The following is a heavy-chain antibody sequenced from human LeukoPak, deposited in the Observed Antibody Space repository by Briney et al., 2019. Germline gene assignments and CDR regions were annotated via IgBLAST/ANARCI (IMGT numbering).Heavy chain of an antibody. CDR3: TTFWY. V-gene: IGHV3-15*01. CDR2: IKSKTDGGTT. Sequence: GGSLRLSCTASGFTFGDYAMTWVRQAPGKGLEWVGRIKSKTDGGTTDYAAPVKGRFTISRDDSKNTLFLQVNSLKTEDTAVYYCTTFWYWGQGTLVTVSS. CDR1: GFTFGDYA. J-gene: IGHJ4*02. D-gene: IGHD3-3*01.